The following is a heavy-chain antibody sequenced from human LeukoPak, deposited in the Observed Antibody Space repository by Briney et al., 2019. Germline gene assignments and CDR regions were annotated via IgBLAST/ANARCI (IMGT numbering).Heavy chain of an antibody. CDR1: GGSISSFY. CDR2: IFTCGSN. D-gene: IGHD4/OR15-4a*01. J-gene: IGHJ3*02. Sequence: SETLSLTCTVSGGSISSFYWGCVRQPAGKGLGWVGCIFTCGSNAYHPSPKTRVPMSVATPRNQSSLKLSSVTAADTAVYYCAREANMYYGGNYDAFDIWGQGTMVTVSS. V-gene: IGHV4-4*07. CDR3: AREANMYYGGNYDAFDI.